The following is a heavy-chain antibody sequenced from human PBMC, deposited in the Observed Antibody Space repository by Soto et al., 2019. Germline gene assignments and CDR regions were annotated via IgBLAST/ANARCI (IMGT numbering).Heavy chain of an antibody. D-gene: IGHD6-6*01. J-gene: IGHJ5*02. Sequence: SVQVSCKASGFSFTGYYIHWLRQAPGQGLEWMGWINAHSGGTEYAQKFQGRVTLTRDTYIATAYLTLTSLTSDDTALYYCAKDLTRQLAYWLDPWGQGTQVTVSS. V-gene: IGHV1-2*02. CDR3: AKDLTRQLAYWLDP. CDR2: INAHSGGT. CDR1: GFSFTGYY.